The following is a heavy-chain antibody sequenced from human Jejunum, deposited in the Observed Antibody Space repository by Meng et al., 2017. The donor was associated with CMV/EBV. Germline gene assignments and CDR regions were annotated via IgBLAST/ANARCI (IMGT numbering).Heavy chain of an antibody. CDR2: IRNKANSYTT. Sequence: FNYHYIAWVRQAPGKGLEWFGRIRNKANSYTTLYAASVKDRFTFSRDDSKNSVFLQMNSLKTEDTAVYYCTRVRKGLAGQTTLDYWGQGTLVTVSS. V-gene: IGHV3-72*01. J-gene: IGHJ4*02. CDR3: TRVRKGLAGQTTLDY. D-gene: IGHD1-7*01. CDR1: FNYHY.